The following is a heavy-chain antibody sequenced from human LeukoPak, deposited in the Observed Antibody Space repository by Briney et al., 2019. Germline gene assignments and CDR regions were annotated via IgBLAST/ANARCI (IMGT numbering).Heavy chain of an antibody. J-gene: IGHJ5*02. V-gene: IGHV3-7*01. CDR1: GFTISGYW. CDR3: ARDGGTDWYDP. Sequence: PGGSLRLSCAASGFTISGYWMTWVRQAPGKGLEWVANIKQDGSGKTYVDSVKGRFTISRDNAKNSIYLQVNSLRVEDTAIYYCARDGGTDWYDPWGQGTLVSVSS. D-gene: IGHD3-16*01. CDR2: IKQDGSGK.